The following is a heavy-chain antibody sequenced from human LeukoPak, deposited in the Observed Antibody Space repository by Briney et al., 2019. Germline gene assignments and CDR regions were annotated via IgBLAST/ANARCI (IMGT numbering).Heavy chain of an antibody. CDR3: ARTAAGTGIYYYYYMDV. CDR2: IYHSGST. CDR1: GCSISSGYY. D-gene: IGHD6-13*01. V-gene: IGHV4-38-2*02. J-gene: IGHJ6*03. Sequence: SETLSLTCTVSGCSISSGYYWGWIRQPPGKGLEWIGSIYHSGSTFDNPSLKSRVTISVDTSKNQFSLKLSSVTAADTAVYYCARTAAGTGIYYYYYMDVWGKGTTVTVSS.